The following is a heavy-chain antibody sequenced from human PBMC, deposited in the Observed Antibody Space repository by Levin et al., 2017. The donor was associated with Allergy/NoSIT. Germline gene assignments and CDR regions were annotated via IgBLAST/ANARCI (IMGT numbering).Heavy chain of an antibody. D-gene: IGHD4-11*01. CDR1: GGSVSSGGYY. Sequence: SETLSLTCTVSGGSVSSGGYYWSWIRQVRGKGLEWLGYIDETGSMYYNPSLRGRFTTSTDPSKNQFFLRLSSVTAADTAVYYCAREGTTANWFDPWGQGTLVTVSS. J-gene: IGHJ5*02. CDR3: AREGTTANWFDP. V-gene: IGHV4-31*03. CDR2: IDETGSM.